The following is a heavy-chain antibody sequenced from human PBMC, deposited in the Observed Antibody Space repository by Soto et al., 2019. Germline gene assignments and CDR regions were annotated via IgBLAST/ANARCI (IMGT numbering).Heavy chain of an antibody. CDR3: AGRGTIFGVVMDNDY. CDR1: GFTFSSYA. V-gene: IGHV3-23*01. D-gene: IGHD3-3*01. J-gene: IGHJ4*02. CDR2: ISGSGGST. Sequence: GGSLRLSCAASGFTFSSYAMSWVRQAPGKGLEWVSGISGSGGSTYYADSMKGRFTISRDNFKNTVYLQMNSLRAEDTAVYYCAGRGTIFGVVMDNDYWGQGTLVTVSS.